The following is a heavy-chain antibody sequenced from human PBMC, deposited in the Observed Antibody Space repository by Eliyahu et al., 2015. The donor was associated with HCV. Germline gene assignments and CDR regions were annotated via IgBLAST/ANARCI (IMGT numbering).Heavy chain of an antibody. CDR1: GXXFTXYY. D-gene: IGHD3-3*01. V-gene: IGHV1-2*02. CDR2: INPNSGGT. J-gene: IGHJ4*02. CDR3: ARDGVSLFGVVPSGAY. Sequence: QVQLVQSGAEVKKPGASVKVXCXASGXXFTXYYMHWVRQAPGEGLEWMGWINPNSGGTNYAQKFQGRVTMTRDTSISTAYMELSRLRSDDTAVYYCARDGVSLFGVVPSGAYWGQGTLVTVSS.